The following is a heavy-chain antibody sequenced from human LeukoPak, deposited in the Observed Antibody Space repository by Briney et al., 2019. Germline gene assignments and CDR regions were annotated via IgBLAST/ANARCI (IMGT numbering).Heavy chain of an antibody. J-gene: IGHJ4*02. CDR3: ARTVGLAYGSGQNLDY. CDR1: GFTYSSYA. Sequence: PGGSLRLSCAASGFTYSSYAMSWVRQAPGKGLEWIGEINHSGSTNYNPSLKSRVTISVDTSKNQFSLKLSSVTAADTAVYYCARTVGLAYGSGQNLDYWGQGTLVTVSS. CDR2: INHSGST. V-gene: IGHV4-34*01. D-gene: IGHD3-10*01.